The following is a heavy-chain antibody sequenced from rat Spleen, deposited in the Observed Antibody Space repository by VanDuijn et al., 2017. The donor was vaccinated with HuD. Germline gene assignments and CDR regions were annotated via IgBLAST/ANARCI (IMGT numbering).Heavy chain of an antibody. J-gene: IGHJ3*01. CDR2: IIYDGSRT. D-gene: IGHD1-4*01. CDR1: GFTFSDYN. Sequence: EVQLVESGGGLVQPGRSLKLSCAASGFTFSDYNMAWVRQAPKKGLEWVATIIYDGSRTYYRDSVKGRFTISRDNAKSTLYLQMDSLRSEDTATYYCATPSPTRVSLGWFAYWGQGTLVTVS. V-gene: IGHV5S10*01. CDR3: ATPSPTRVSLGWFAY.